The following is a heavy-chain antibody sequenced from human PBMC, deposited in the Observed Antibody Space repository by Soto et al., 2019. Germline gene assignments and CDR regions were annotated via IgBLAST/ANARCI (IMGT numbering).Heavy chain of an antibody. Sequence: PGGSLRLSCAASGFTFSSYSMNWVRQAPGKGLEWVSAISGSGGSTYYADSVKGRFTISRDNSKNTLYLQMNSLRAEDTAVYYCGKGDYIWGSYPTPNWFDPWGQGTLVTVSS. J-gene: IGHJ5*02. CDR2: ISGSGGST. V-gene: IGHV3-23*01. CDR3: GKGDYIWGSYPTPNWFDP. CDR1: GFTFSSYS. D-gene: IGHD3-16*02.